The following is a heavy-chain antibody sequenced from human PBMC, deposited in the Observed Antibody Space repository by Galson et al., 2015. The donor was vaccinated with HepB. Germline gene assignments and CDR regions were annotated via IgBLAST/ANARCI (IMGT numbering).Heavy chain of an antibody. CDR3: ARIGSDYPVQPYYFDY. Sequence: PALVKPTQTLTLTCTFSGFSLSTSGMCVSWIRQPPGKALEWLARIDWDDDKYYSTSLKTRLTISKDTSKNQVVLTMTNMDPVDTATYYCARIGSDYPVQPYYFDYWGQGTLVTVSS. CDR1: GFSLSTSGMC. D-gene: IGHD4-17*01. V-gene: IGHV2-70*11. CDR2: IDWDDDK. J-gene: IGHJ4*02.